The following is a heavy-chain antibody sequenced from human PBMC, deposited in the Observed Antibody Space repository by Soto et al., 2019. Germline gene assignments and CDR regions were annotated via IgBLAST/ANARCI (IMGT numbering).Heavy chain of an antibody. V-gene: IGHV1-46*01. CDR1: GYTFTSYY. CDR2: INPSGGST. J-gene: IGHJ6*02. D-gene: IGHD5-18*01. CDR3: ATLQLWLPHYYYGMDV. Sequence: ASVKVSCKASGYTFTSYYMHWVRQAPGQGLEWMGIINPSGGSTSYAQKFQGRVTMTRDTSTSTVYMELSSLRSEDTAVYYCATLQLWLPHYYYGMDVWDQGTTVTVSS.